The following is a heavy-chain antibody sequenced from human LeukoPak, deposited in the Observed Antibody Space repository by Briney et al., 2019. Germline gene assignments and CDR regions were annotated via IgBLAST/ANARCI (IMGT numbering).Heavy chain of an antibody. Sequence: GGSLRLSCAASGFTFSSYAMSWVRQAPGKGLEWVSAISGSGGSTYYADSVKGRFTISRDNSKNTLYLQMNSLRAEDTAVYYCAKMGDCSSTSCPPLPYYYYGMDAWGKGTTVTVSS. CDR2: ISGSGGST. V-gene: IGHV3-23*01. CDR3: AKMGDCSSTSCPPLPYYYYGMDA. D-gene: IGHD2-2*01. J-gene: IGHJ6*04. CDR1: GFTFSSYA.